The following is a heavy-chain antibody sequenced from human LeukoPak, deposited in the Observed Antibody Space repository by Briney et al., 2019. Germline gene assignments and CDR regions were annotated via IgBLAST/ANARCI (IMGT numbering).Heavy chain of an antibody. CDR2: IYSGGTT. J-gene: IGHJ4*02. D-gene: IGHD4-23*01. V-gene: IGHV3-53*01. CDR3: ARRAGGYSHPYDY. CDR1: EFSVGSNY. Sequence: GGSLRLSCAASEFSVGSNYMTWVHQAPGKGLEWVSLIYSGGTTYYADSVKGRFTISRDNSKNTLYLQMNSLRAEDTAVYYCARRAGGYSHPYDYWGQGILVTVSS.